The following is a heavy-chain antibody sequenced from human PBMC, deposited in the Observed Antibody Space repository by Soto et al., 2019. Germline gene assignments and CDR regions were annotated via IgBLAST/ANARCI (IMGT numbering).Heavy chain of an antibody. CDR2: IYYSGST. V-gene: IGHV4-59*08. CDR3: ARLNPGGSSHPTPYYYYYYMDV. J-gene: IGHJ6*03. Sequence: SETLSLTCTVSGGSISSYYWSWIRQPPGKGLEWIGYIYYSGSTNYNPSLKSRVTISVDTSKNQFSLKLSSVTAADTAVYYCARLNPGGSSHPTPYYYYYYMDVWGKGTTVTVSS. D-gene: IGHD3-16*01. CDR1: GGSISSYY.